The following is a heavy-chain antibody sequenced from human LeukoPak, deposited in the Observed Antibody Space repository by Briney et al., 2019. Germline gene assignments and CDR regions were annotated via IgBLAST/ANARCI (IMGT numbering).Heavy chain of an antibody. CDR2: IGGSGSTT. CDR3: AREMATYDAFDI. J-gene: IGHJ3*02. V-gene: IGHV3-23*01. Sequence: PGGSLRLSCVASGLTFGNYGMNWVRQAPGKGLEWVSSIGGSGSTTYYADSVRGRFTISRDNSKNTLYLQMNSLRAEDTAVYYCAREMATYDAFDIWGQGTMVTVSS. D-gene: IGHD5-24*01. CDR1: GLTFGNYG.